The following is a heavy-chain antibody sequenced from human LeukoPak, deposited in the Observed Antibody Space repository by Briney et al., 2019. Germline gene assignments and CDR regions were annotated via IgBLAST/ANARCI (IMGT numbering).Heavy chain of an antibody. CDR1: GFTFSSYG. CDR2: IRYDGSNK. J-gene: IGHJ6*03. CDR3: AKLGTVVVRHYYMDV. D-gene: IGHD2-2*01. V-gene: IGHV3-30*02. Sequence: GGSLRLSCAASGFTFSSYGMHWVRQAPGKGLEWVAFIRYDGSNKYYADSVKGRFTISRDNSKNTLYLQMNSLRAEDTAVYYCAKLGTVVVRHYYMDVWGKGTTVTISS.